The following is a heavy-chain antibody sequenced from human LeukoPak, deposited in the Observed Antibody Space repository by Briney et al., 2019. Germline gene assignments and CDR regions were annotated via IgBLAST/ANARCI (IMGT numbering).Heavy chain of an antibody. CDR2: IYSGGST. J-gene: IGHJ4*02. CDR3: AREPTAGEFDY. Sequence: ETLSLTCTVSGGSISSSSYYGGWIRQPPGKGLEWVSVIYSGGSTYYADSVKGRFTISRDNSKNTLYLQMNSLRAEDTAVYYCAREPTAGEFDYWGQGTLVTVSS. D-gene: IGHD6-13*01. V-gene: IGHV3-66*01. CDR1: GGSISSSSYY.